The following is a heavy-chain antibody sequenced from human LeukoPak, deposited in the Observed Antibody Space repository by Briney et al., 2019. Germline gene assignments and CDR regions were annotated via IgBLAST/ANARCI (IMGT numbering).Heavy chain of an antibody. J-gene: IGHJ3*02. D-gene: IGHD1-26*01. CDR1: GGSISSSNW. Sequence: SETLSLTCAVSGGSISSSNWWSWVRQPPGKGLEWIGYIYYSGSTNYNPSLKSRVTISVDTSKNQFSLKLSSVTAADTAVYYCARSLVGTSDAFDIWGQGTMVTVSS. V-gene: IGHV4-4*02. CDR3: ARSLVGTSDAFDI. CDR2: IYYSGST.